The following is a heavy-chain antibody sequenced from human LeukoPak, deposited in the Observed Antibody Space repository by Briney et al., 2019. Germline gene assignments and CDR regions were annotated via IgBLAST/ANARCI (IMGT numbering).Heavy chain of an antibody. D-gene: IGHD3-22*01. V-gene: IGHV4-39*07. CDR2: GDYSGGT. CDR3: ARALYYDTDGYGHLDV. Sequence: PSETLSLTCTVSGDSFTSVTDYWAWIRQPPGKGLEWIASGDYSGGTYYNPSLESRVAISADMSKNQISLKLTSVTGADTAVYYCARALYYDTDGYGHLDVWGQGTTVTVSS. J-gene: IGHJ6*02. CDR1: GDSFTSVTDY.